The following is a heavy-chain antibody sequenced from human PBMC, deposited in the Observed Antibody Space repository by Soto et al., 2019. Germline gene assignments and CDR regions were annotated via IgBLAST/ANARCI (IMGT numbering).Heavy chain of an antibody. CDR2: INAGNGDT. J-gene: IGHJ4*02. Sequence: ASVKVSCKASGYTFTNYAMHWVRQAPGQRLEWMGWINAGNGDTKYSQKFQGRVTITRDTSASTAYMELSSLGSEDTALYYCARESGRIKARHFDYWGQGTLVTVSS. CDR3: ARESGRIKARHFDY. D-gene: IGHD6-6*01. V-gene: IGHV1-3*01. CDR1: GYTFTNYA.